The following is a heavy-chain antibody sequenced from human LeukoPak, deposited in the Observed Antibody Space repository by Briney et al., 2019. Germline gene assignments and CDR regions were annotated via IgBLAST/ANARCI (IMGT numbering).Heavy chain of an antibody. CDR1: GFTFSSYG. CDR3: ARLIVGVIDY. D-gene: IGHD1-26*01. CDR2: IRYDGSNK. J-gene: IGHJ4*02. Sequence: GGSLRLSCAASGFTFSSYGMHWVRQAPGKGLEWVAFIRYDGSNKYYADSVKGRFTISRDNSKNTLYLQMSSLRAEDTAVYYCARLIVGVIDYWGQGTLVTVSS. V-gene: IGHV3-30*02.